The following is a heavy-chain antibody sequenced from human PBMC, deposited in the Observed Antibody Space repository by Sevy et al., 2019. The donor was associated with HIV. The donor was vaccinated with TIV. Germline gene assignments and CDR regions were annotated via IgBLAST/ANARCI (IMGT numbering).Heavy chain of an antibody. J-gene: IGHJ4*02. V-gene: IGHV3-30*02. CDR2: IRYDGSNK. CDR1: GFTFSSYG. CDR3: AKDLAVAGTYYFHY. Sequence: GGSLRLSCAASGFTFSSYGMHWVRQAPGKGLEWVAIIRYDGSNKYYADSVKGRFTISRDNSKNTMYLQMNSLRAEDTAVYYRAKDLAVAGTYYFHYWGLGTLVTVSS. D-gene: IGHD6-19*01.